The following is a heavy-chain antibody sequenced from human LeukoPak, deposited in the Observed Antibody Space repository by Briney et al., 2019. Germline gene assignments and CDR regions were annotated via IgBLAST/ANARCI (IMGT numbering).Heavy chain of an antibody. Sequence: PSETLSLTCTVSGDSMSSSSYFWGWIRQPPGKGLEWIGSIYHRGSTYYNPSLKSRVTISVDTSKNQSSLQLISVTAADTAVYYCARNRGSWAVDYWGQGTLLTVSS. CDR2: IYHRGST. CDR3: ARNRGSWAVDY. V-gene: IGHV4-39*01. J-gene: IGHJ4*02. D-gene: IGHD2-15*01. CDR1: GDSMSSSSYF.